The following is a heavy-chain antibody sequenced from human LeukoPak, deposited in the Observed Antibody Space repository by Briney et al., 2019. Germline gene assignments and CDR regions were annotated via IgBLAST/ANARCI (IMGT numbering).Heavy chain of an antibody. Sequence: RASVKVSCKASGYTFTSYAMHWVRQAPGQRLEWMGWINAGNGNTKYSQKFQGRVTITRDTSASTAYMELSSLRSKDTAVYYCARVESSGWYVFDYWGQGTLVTVSS. J-gene: IGHJ4*02. CDR3: ARVESSGWYVFDY. CDR2: INAGNGNT. V-gene: IGHV1-3*01. D-gene: IGHD6-19*01. CDR1: GYTFTSYA.